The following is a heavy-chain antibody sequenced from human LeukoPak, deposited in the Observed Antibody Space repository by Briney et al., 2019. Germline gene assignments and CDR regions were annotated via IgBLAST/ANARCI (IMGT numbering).Heavy chain of an antibody. V-gene: IGHV1-46*01. J-gene: IGHJ4*02. D-gene: IGHD2-21*02. CDR3: ARREGVVTGFDY. Sequence: ASVTDSFKASGYTFTSYYMHWLRQAPGQGLEWMGIINPSGGSTSYAQKFQGRVTMTRDTSTSTVYMELSSLRSEDTAVYYWARREGVVTGFDYWGQGTLVTVSS. CDR1: GYTFTSYY. CDR2: INPSGGST.